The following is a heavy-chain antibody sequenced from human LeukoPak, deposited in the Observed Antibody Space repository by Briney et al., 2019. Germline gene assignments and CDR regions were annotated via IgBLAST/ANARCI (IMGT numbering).Heavy chain of an antibody. CDR3: ARGEDWSLPFDY. CDR2: IYYSGST. D-gene: IGHD2-21*01. J-gene: IGHJ4*02. V-gene: IGHV4-39*07. Sequence: PSETLSLTCTVSGGSISSYYWGWIRQPPGKGLEWIGSIYYSGSTYYNPSLKSRVTISVDTSKNQFSLKLSSVTAADTAVYYCARGEDWSLPFDYWGQGTLVTVSS. CDR1: GGSISSYY.